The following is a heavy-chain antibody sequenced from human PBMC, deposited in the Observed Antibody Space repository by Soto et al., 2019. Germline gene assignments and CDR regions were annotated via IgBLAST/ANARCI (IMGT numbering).Heavy chain of an antibody. CDR3: ARDLMTRGPYYYGTDV. CDR2: ISSSSSYT. Sequence: GGSLRLSCAASGFTFSDYYMSWIRQAPGKGLEWVSYISSSSSYTNYADSVKGRFTISRDNAKNSLYLQMNSLRAEDTAVYYCARDLMTRGPYYYGTDVWGQGTTVTVSS. V-gene: IGHV3-11*06. D-gene: IGHD3-16*01. CDR1: GFTFSDYY. J-gene: IGHJ6*02.